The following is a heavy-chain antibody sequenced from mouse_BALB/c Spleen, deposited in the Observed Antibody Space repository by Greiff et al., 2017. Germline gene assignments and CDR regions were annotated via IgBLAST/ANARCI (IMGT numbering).Heavy chain of an antibody. V-gene: IGHV1S127*01. CDR3: TRSTMITFDY. CDR1: GYTFTSYW. CDR2: IDPSDSYT. J-gene: IGHJ2*01. Sequence: QVQLQQPGAELVKPGASVKMSCKASGYTFTSYWMHWVKQRPGQGLEWIGVIDPSDSYTSYNQKFKGKATLTVDTSSSTAYMQLSSLTSEDSAVYYCTRSTMITFDYWGQGTTLTVSS. D-gene: IGHD2-4*01.